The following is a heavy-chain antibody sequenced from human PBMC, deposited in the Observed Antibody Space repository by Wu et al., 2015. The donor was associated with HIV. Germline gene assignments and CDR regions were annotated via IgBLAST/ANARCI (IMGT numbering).Heavy chain of an antibody. CDR1: GNTFNA. V-gene: IGHV1-69*05. J-gene: IGHJ4*02. Sequence: QVQLVQSGAEVKKPGSSVKISCRASGNTFNAINWVRQAPGQGLEWMGGIIPLFGTRDYAQSLQGRLTITTDESTSTAYMTLSSLRSEDTAVYYCATPRSPGFSSAWYSFDKWGQGTLVTVSS. CDR3: ATPRSPGFSSAWYSFDK. CDR2: IIPLFGTR. D-gene: IGHD6-19*01.